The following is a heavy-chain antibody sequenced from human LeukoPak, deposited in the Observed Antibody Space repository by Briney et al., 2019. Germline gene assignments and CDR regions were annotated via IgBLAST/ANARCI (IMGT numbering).Heavy chain of an antibody. V-gene: IGHV1-2*04. CDR3: ARAALRIVGATVHFDY. Sequence: ASVKVSCKASGYTFTSYAMHWVRQAPGQGLEWMGWINPNSGGTNYAQKFQGWVTMTRDTSISTAYMELSRLRSDDTAVYYCARAALRIVGATVHFDYWGQGTLVTVSS. CDR2: INPNSGGT. CDR1: GYTFTSYA. J-gene: IGHJ4*02. D-gene: IGHD1-26*01.